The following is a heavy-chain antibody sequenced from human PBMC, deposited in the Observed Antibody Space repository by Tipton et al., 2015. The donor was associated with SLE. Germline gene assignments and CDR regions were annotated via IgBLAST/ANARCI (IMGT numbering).Heavy chain of an antibody. V-gene: IGHV4-39*07. Sequence: TLSLTCSVSGGSISSTTDYWGWIRQPPGKGLESIGIIFSSGNTYYNPSLKSRVTISIDTSKNQFSLTLSSVTAADTAVYYCARGAPSGYHFDCWGQGTLVTVSS. J-gene: IGHJ4*02. D-gene: IGHD3-22*01. CDR3: ARGAPSGYHFDC. CDR1: GGSISSTTDY. CDR2: IFSSGNT.